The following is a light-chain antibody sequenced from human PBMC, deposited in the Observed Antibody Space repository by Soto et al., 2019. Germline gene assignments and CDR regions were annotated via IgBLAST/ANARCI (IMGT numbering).Light chain of an antibody. CDR1: QGISSF. J-gene: IGKJ5*01. V-gene: IGKV1-9*01. Sequence: DIQLTQSPSFLSASVGDRVTITCRASQGISSFLAWYQEKPGEAPKLLIYDASTLQSGVPSRFSGSGSGTEFTLTISSLQPEDFATYYCQQLDSYPITFGQGTRLVIK. CDR2: DAS. CDR3: QQLDSYPIT.